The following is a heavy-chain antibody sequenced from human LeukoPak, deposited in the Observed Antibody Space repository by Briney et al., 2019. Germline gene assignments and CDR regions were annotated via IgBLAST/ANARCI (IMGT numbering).Heavy chain of an antibody. J-gene: IGHJ4*02. CDR2: INPNSGGT. CDR1: GYTFTGYY. V-gene: IGHV1-2*02. CDR3: ARGPQRITMIVVVITPGDY. Sequence: GASVKVSCKASGYTFTGYYMHWVRQAPGQGLEWMGWINPNSGGTNYAQKFQGRVTMTRDTSISTAYMELSRLRSDDTAVYYCARGPQRITMIVVVITPGDYWGQGTLVTVSS. D-gene: IGHD3-22*01.